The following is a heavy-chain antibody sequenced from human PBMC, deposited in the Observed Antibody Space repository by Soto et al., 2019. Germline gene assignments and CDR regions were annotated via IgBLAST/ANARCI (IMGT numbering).Heavy chain of an antibody. V-gene: IGHV3-30*18. CDR3: AKDGGVGGDCLDP. J-gene: IGHJ5*02. CDR2: ISYDGSNK. Sequence: SGGSLRLSCAASGFTFSSYGMHWVRQAPGKGLEWVAVISYDGSNKYYADSVKGRFTISRDNSKNTLYLQMNSLRAEDTAVYYCAKDGGVGGDCLDPWGQGTLVTVSS. D-gene: IGHD2-8*02. CDR1: GFTFSSYG.